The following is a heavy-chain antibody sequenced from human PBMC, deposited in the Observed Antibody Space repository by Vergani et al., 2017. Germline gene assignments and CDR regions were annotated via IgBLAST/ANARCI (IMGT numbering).Heavy chain of an antibody. CDR1: GFTFTNFA. J-gene: IGHJ6*02. CDR2: ISGSGGFT. CDR3: ARQYCGGDCYRPDYYYYGMDV. D-gene: IGHD2-21*02. V-gene: IGHV3-23*01. Sequence: EVQLLESGGNLVQPGGSLRLSCAASGFTFTNFAMTWVRQAPGEGLEWVSGISGSGGFTYYADSVKGRFTISRDNSKNTMFLQMNNLRAEDTAVYYCARQYCGGDCYRPDYYYYGMDVWGQGTTVTVSS.